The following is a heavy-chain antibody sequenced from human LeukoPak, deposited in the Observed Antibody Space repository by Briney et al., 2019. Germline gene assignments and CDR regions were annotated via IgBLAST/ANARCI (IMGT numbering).Heavy chain of an antibody. CDR3: ARAKSGAFDI. J-gene: IGHJ3*02. D-gene: IGHD3-10*01. CDR2: ISGSGGST. CDR1: GFTFSTYA. Sequence: GGSLRLSCAASGFTFSTYAMNWVRQAPEKGLEWVSAISGSGGSTYYADSVKGRFTISRDNAENSLYLQMNSLRAEDTAVYYCARAKSGAFDIWGQGTMVTVSS. V-gene: IGHV3-23*01.